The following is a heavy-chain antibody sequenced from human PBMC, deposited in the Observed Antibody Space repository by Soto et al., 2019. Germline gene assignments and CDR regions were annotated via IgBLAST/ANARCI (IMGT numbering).Heavy chain of an antibody. CDR2: ISGSGGTT. CDR3: AKTPYDFWSSGQYLFDH. V-gene: IGHV3-23*01. Sequence: GGSLRLSCTVSGFTFGSHAMSGVRQAPGKGLECVSGISGSGGTTFYADSVKGRFTISRDNSKKTLYLQMNSLRAEDTAVYYCAKTPYDFWSSGQYLFDHWGQGTLVTV. D-gene: IGHD3-3*01. J-gene: IGHJ4*02. CDR1: GFTFGSHA.